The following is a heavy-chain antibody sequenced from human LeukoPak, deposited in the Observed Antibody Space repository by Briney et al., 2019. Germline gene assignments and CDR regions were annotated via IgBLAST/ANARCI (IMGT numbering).Heavy chain of an antibody. CDR3: ANIWFGELFPDAFDI. Sequence: PGRSLTLSCAASGFTFSSYCMHWVRQAPDKGLEWVAFIRYEGSSKYYADSVKGRFTISRDNSKNTLYLQMNRLRAEVTAVYYCANIWFGELFPDAFDIWGQGTMVTVSS. V-gene: IGHV3-30*02. CDR2: IRYEGSSK. D-gene: IGHD3-10*01. J-gene: IGHJ3*02. CDR1: GFTFSSYC.